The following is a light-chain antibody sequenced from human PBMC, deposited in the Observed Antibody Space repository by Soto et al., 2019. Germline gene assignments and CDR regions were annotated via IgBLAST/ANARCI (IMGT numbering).Light chain of an antibody. CDR2: AAS. CDR3: KQYKEWPPFT. Sequence: AIQMTQSPSSLSASVGDRVTITCRASQGIRNDLGWYQQKPGKAPKLLIYAASSLQSGVPSRFSGSGSGTDFTLSISSLQSEDFAVYYCKQYKEWPPFTFGQGTRLEIK. J-gene: IGKJ5*01. CDR1: QGIRND. V-gene: IGKV1-6*01.